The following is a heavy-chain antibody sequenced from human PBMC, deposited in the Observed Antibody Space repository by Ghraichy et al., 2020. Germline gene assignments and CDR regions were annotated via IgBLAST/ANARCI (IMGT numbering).Heavy chain of an antibody. CDR3: ARTYYDFWSGRIERYYYYYMDV. D-gene: IGHD3-3*01. Sequence: SQTLSLTCTVSGGSISSSSYYWGWIRQPPGKGLEWIGSIYYSGSTYYNPSLKSRVTISVDTSKNQFSLKLSSVTAADTAVYYCARTYYDFWSGRIERYYYYYMDVWGKGTTVTVSS. CDR1: GGSISSSSYY. V-gene: IGHV4-39*01. J-gene: IGHJ6*03. CDR2: IYYSGST.